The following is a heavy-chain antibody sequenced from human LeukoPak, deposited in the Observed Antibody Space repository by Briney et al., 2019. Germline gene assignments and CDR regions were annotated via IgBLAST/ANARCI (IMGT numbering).Heavy chain of an antibody. CDR3: ASALPFQLVH. CDR1: GGSISSYY. D-gene: IGHD6-13*01. V-gene: IGHV4-59*01. CDR2: IYYSGST. J-gene: IGHJ4*02. Sequence: SETLSLTCTVSGGSISSYYWSWIRQPPGKGLDWIGYIYYSGSTNYNPSLKSRVTISVDTSKNQFSLKLSSVTAADTAVYYCASALPFQLVHWGQGTLVTVSS.